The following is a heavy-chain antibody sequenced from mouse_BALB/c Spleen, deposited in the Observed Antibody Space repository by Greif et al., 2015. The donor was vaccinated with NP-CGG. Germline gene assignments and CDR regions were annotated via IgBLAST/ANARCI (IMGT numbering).Heavy chain of an antibody. D-gene: IGHD3-1*01. CDR1: GFTFSSYT. Sequence: EVQVVESGGGLVKPGGSLKLSCAASGFTFSSYTMSWVRQTPEKRLEWVATISSGGSYTYYPDSVKGRFTISRDNAKNTLYLQMSSLKSEDTAMYYCTRDSSGYVPAWFAYWGQGTLVTVSA. J-gene: IGHJ3*01. CDR3: TRDSSGYVPAWFAY. V-gene: IGHV5-6-4*01. CDR2: ISSGGSYT.